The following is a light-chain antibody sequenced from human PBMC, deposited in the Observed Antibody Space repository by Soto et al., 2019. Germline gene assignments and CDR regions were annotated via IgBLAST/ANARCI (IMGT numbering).Light chain of an antibody. V-gene: IGLV1-40*01. CDR3: QSFDRSLTALV. Sequence: QSVLTQPPSVSGAPGQRVTISCTGSSSNIGAGYDVHWYQQLPGTAPTLLISGNTDRPSGVPDRFSGSKSGTSASLAITGLQTEDEADYYCQSFDRSLTALVFGGGTKLTVL. CDR1: SSNIGAGYD. J-gene: IGLJ3*02. CDR2: GNT.